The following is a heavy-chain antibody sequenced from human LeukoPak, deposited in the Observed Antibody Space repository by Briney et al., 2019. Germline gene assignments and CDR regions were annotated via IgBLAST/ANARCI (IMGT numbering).Heavy chain of an antibody. J-gene: IGHJ4*02. CDR1: GCSISSYY. Sequence: SETLSLTCTVSGCSISSYYWSWIRQPPGKGLEWIGYIYYSGSTNYNPSLKSRVTISVDTSKNQFSLKLSSVTAADTAVYYCARGYSGYDLYYWGQGTLVTVSS. V-gene: IGHV4-59*01. D-gene: IGHD5-12*01. CDR3: ARGYSGYDLYY. CDR2: IYYSGST.